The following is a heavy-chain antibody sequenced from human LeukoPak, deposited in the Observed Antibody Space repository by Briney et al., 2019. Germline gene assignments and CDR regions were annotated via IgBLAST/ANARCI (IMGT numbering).Heavy chain of an antibody. D-gene: IGHD1-14*01. Sequence: GGSLRLSCAASGFTFSSYSMNWVRQAPGKGLEWVSSISSSSSYIYYADSVKGRFTISRDNAKNSLYLQMNSLRAEDTAVYYCARIGNYYYYMDVWGKGTTVTVTS. J-gene: IGHJ6*03. CDR1: GFTFSSYS. V-gene: IGHV3-21*01. CDR3: ARIGNYYYYMDV. CDR2: ISSSSSYI.